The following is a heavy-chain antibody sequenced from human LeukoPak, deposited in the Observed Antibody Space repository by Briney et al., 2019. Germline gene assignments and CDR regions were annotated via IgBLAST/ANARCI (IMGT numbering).Heavy chain of an antibody. D-gene: IGHD3-9*01. CDR2: IKSKTDGGTT. CDR3: TTDYYYDILTGYLYFDY. CDR1: GFTFSNVW. Sequence: GGSLRLSCAASGFTFSNVWVSWVRQAPGKGLEWVGRIKSKTDGGTTDYAAPVKGRFTISRDDSKNTLYLQMNSLKTEDTAVYYCTTDYYYDILTGYLYFDYWGQGTLVTVSS. V-gene: IGHV3-15*01. J-gene: IGHJ4*02.